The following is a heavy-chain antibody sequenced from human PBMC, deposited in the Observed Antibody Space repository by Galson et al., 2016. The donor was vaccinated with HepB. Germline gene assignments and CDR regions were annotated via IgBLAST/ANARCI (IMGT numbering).Heavy chain of an antibody. CDR1: GFTISGYW. Sequence: SLRLSCAASGFTISGYWMSWVRQAPGKGLEWVAVIWYDGSNKYYADSVKVRFTISRDNSKNTLYLQMNSLRAEDTAVYYCARWLAAVAKNGDFDYWGQGTLVSVSS. CDR3: ARWLAAVAKNGDFDY. D-gene: IGHD6-13*01. V-gene: IGHV3-33*08. J-gene: IGHJ4*02. CDR2: IWYDGSNK.